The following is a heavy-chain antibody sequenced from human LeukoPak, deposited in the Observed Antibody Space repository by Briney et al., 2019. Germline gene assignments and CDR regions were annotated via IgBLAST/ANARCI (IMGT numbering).Heavy chain of an antibody. CDR2: ISYDGSDK. D-gene: IGHD6-19*01. CDR1: GFTFSSHA. V-gene: IGHV3-30*04. J-gene: IGHJ4*02. Sequence: PGRSLRLSRAASGFTFSSHAMQWVRQAPGKGLEWVAVISYDGSDKNYADSVKGRFTISRDNSMDTLYLQMNSLRAEDTAVYYCARAVYRSGGYYFDYWGQGILVTVSS. CDR3: ARAVYRSGGYYFDY.